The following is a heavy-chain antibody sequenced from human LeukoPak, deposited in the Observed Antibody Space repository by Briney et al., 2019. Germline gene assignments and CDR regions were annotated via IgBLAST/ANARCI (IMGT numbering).Heavy chain of an antibody. CDR3: ATISGYSSGPFED. J-gene: IGHJ4*02. V-gene: IGHV3-15*01. CDR1: GFTFTNAW. D-gene: IGHD6-19*01. CDR2: IKSKSDGGTA. Sequence: GGSLRLSCAAAGFTFTNAWMSWVRQAPGKGLEWVGRIKSKSDGGTAEYGAPVKGRFTISRDDSKHTLYLQMDSLRTEDTAVYYCATISGYSSGPFEDWGQGTLVTVSS.